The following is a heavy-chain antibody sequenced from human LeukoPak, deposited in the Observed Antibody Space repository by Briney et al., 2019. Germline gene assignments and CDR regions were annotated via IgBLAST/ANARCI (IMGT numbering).Heavy chain of an antibody. Sequence: GGSLRLSCTASGFTFSDYSMNWVRQAPGKGLEWVSNISRGSRTIYYSDSVKGRFTISRDNAKNSLYLQMNSLRAEDTAVYYCARHRTASDYWGQGTLVTVSS. CDR1: GFTFSDYS. CDR2: ISRGSRTI. J-gene: IGHJ4*02. D-gene: IGHD3-16*02. V-gene: IGHV3-48*01. CDR3: ARHRTASDY.